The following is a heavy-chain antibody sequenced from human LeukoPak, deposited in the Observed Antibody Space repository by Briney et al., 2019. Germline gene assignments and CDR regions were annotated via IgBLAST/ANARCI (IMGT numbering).Heavy chain of an antibody. J-gene: IGHJ1*01. CDR1: GGTFSSYA. CDR2: IIPILGIA. CDR3: ARDPGIAVAGYAEYFQH. V-gene: IGHV1-69*04. Sequence: EASVKVSCKASGGTFSSYAISWVRQAPGQGLEWMGRIIPILGIANYAQKFQGRVTITADKSTSTAYMELSSLRSEDTAVYYCARDPGIAVAGYAEYFQHWGQGTLVTVSS. D-gene: IGHD6-19*01.